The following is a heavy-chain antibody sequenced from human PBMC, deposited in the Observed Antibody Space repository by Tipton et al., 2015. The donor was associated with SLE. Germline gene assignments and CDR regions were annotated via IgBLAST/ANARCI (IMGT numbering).Heavy chain of an antibody. J-gene: IGHJ4*02. CDR1: GASISSHC. CDR3: AGAWQGYCSGGTCYVLDY. Sequence: GLVKPSETLSLTCTVSGASISSHCWCWIRQPPGKGLEWIGYICNSVNINYIPSLKSRVTISADTSKNQFSLKLRSVTAADTAVYYCAGAWQGYCSGGTCYVLDYWGQGTLVTASS. D-gene: IGHD2-15*01. V-gene: IGHV4-59*11. CDR2: ICNSVNI.